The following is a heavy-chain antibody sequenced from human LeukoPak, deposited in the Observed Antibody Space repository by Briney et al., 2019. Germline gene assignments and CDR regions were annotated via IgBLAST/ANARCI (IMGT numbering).Heavy chain of an antibody. CDR2: INPSGGST. Sequence: GASVKVSCKASGYTFTSYYMHWVRQAPGQGLEWMGIINPSGGSTIYAQKFQGRVTMTEDTSTDTAYMELSSLRSEDTAVYYCATSVWFGELSGFDPWGQGTLVTVSS. J-gene: IGHJ5*02. CDR1: GYTFTSYY. V-gene: IGHV1-46*01. D-gene: IGHD3-10*01. CDR3: ATSVWFGELSGFDP.